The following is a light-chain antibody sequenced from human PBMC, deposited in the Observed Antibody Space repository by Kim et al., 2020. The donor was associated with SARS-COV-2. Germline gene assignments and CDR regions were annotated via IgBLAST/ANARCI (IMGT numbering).Light chain of an antibody. Sequence: ASVGDRVTTTCRTTQSISSHLNSDQQKQGRAPKRLISAAPTLQGGVPSRCSGSGAETDFTLSIRSLQPENFAPYFCQQSYITPFTFGPGTKVDIK. CDR2: AAP. V-gene: IGKV1-39*01. J-gene: IGKJ3*01. CDR1: QSISSH. CDR3: QQSYITPFT.